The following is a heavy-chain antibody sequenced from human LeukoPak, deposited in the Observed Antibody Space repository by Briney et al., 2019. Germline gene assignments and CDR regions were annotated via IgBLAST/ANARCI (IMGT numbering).Heavy chain of an antibody. CDR1: EFTFSSYW. CDR3: ARLGARQMLEY. Sequence: GGSLGLSCAASEFTFSSYWMSWVRQAPGKGLEWVANIKQDGGQIYYLESVKGRFTVSRDNAKNSLYLQMNSLRAEDTAVYYCARLGARQMLEYWGQGTLVTVSS. J-gene: IGHJ4*02. V-gene: IGHV3-7*01. D-gene: IGHD4-17*01. CDR2: IKQDGGQI.